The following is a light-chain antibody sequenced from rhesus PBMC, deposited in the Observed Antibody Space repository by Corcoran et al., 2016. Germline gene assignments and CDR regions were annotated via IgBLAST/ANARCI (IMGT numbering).Light chain of an antibody. V-gene: IGKV3-24*03. CDR2: GAS. CDR1: QSISSY. J-gene: IGKJ4*01. Sequence: VMTQSPATLPLSPGERATLSCRASQSISSYLAWYQQKPGQAPRLLILGASSRATGIPDRCSGSGSGTEVTLTISSLEPEDVGVYFCLQSSIWPLTFGGGTKVELK. CDR3: LQSSIWPLT.